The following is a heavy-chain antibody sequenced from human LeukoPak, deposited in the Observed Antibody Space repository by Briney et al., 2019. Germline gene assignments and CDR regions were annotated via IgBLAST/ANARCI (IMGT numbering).Heavy chain of an antibody. Sequence: PGGSLRLSCAASGFSFSTYWMSWVRQAPGKGLEWVANIKQDGTEKFYVDSAKGRFTVSRDNARNSLYLQMNSLRTEDTAVYYCARVAAGPSCFDYWGQGTLVTVSS. CDR3: ARVAAGPSCFDY. J-gene: IGHJ4*02. CDR1: GFSFSTYW. D-gene: IGHD6-13*01. V-gene: IGHV3-7*05. CDR2: IKQDGTEK.